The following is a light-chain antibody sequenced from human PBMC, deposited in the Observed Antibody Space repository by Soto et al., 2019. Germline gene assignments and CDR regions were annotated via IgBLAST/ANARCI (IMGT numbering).Light chain of an antibody. CDR1: QSVSTN. CDR3: QQYNASPLT. J-gene: IGKJ3*01. Sequence: EIVMTQSPATLSVSPGERATLSCRASQSVSTNLAWYQQKPGQAPRLLIYAASTRATGIPGRFSGSWSGTEFALTISSLQYEDLAVYYCQQYNASPLTFVPGTKVDIK. CDR2: AAS. V-gene: IGKV3-15*01.